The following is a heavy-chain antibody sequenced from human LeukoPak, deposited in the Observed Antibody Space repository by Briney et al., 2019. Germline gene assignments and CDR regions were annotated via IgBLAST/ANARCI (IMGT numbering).Heavy chain of an antibody. J-gene: IGHJ6*03. CDR2: INPNSGGT. Sequence: ASVKVSCKASGYTFDGYYMHWVRQAPGQGLEWMGWINPNSGGTNYAQKFQGRVTMTRDTSISTAYMELSRLRSDDTAVYYCARGMEPYYYMDVWGKGTTVTVSS. CDR1: GYTFDGYY. V-gene: IGHV1-2*02. D-gene: IGHD1-26*01. CDR3: ARGMEPYYYMDV.